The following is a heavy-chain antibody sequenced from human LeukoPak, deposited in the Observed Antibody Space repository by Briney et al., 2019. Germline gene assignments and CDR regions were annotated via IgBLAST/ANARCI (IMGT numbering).Heavy chain of an antibody. CDR3: ARDLGYCSSTSCPIRYYFDY. Sequence: GGSLRLSCAASGFTFSSYAMHWVRQAPGKGLEWVAVISYDGSNKYYADSVKGRFTISRDNSKNTLYLQTNSLRAEDTAVYYCARDLGYCSSTSCPIRYYFDYWGQGTLVTVSS. CDR1: GFTFSSYA. J-gene: IGHJ4*02. CDR2: ISYDGSNK. D-gene: IGHD2-2*01. V-gene: IGHV3-30*04.